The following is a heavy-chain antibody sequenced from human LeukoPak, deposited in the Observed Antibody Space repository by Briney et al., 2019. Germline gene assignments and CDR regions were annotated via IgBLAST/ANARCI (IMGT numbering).Heavy chain of an antibody. CDR1: GSTFTSYY. CDR3: ARVKASHRQDAFDI. J-gene: IGHJ3*02. D-gene: IGHD2-2*01. V-gene: IGHV1-69*05. CDR2: IIPIFGTA. Sequence: SVKVSCKASGSTFTSYYMHWVRQAPGQGLEWMGGIIPIFGTANYAQKFQGRVTITTDESTSTAYMELSSLRSEDTAVYYCARVKASHRQDAFDIWGQGTMVTVSS.